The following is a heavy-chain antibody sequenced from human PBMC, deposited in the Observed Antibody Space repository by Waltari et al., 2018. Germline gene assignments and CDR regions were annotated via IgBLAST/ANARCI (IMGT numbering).Heavy chain of an antibody. CDR3: ARGYSSQGDDAFDI. CDR2: IIPIFGTA. CDR1: GGTFSSYA. D-gene: IGHD6-13*01. J-gene: IGHJ3*02. V-gene: IGHV1-69*12. Sequence: QVLLVQSGAELKKPGSSVKVSCKASGGTFSSYASSWVRTAPGQGLEWMGGIIPIFGTANYAQKFQGRVTITADESTSPAYMELSSLRSEDTAVYYCARGYSSQGDDAFDIWGQGTMVTVSS.